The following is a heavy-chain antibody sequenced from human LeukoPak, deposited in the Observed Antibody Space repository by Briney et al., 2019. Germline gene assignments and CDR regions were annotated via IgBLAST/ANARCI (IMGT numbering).Heavy chain of an antibody. CDR1: GYTFTSYD. V-gene: IGHV1-8*01. Sequence: GASVKVSCKASGYTFTSYDINWVRQATGQGLEWMGWMNPNSGNTGYAQKFQGRVTMTRNTSISTAYMELSSLRSEVTAVYYCARGSEGYYYYYGMDVWGQGTTVTVSS. J-gene: IGHJ6*02. CDR3: ARGSEGYYYYYGMDV. CDR2: MNPNSGNT.